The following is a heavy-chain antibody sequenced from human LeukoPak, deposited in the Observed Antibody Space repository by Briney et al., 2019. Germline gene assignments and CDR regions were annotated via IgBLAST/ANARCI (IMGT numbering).Heavy chain of an antibody. CDR1: GGSISSSNW. J-gene: IGHJ3*02. CDR2: IYHSGST. V-gene: IGHV4-4*02. CDR3: ARVFGVAGADQDLDAFDI. Sequence: SETLSLTCAVSGGSISSSNWWSWVRPPPGKGLEWIGEIYHSGSTNYNPSLKSRVTISVDKSKNQFSLKLSSVTAADTAVYYCARVFGVAGADQDLDAFDIWGEGTMVTVSS. D-gene: IGHD6-13*01.